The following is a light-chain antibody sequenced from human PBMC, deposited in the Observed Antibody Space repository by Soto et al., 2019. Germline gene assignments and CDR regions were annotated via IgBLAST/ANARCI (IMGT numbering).Light chain of an antibody. CDR1: QSISSY. CDR2: AAS. Sequence: DTQLNKYQSSLSASVGDRVTITCRASQSISSYLNWYQQKPGKAPKLLIYAASSLQSGVPSRFSGSGSGTDFTLTISSLQPEDFATYYCQQSYSTPLFGGGTKVDIK. CDR3: QQSYSTPL. V-gene: IGKV1-39*01. J-gene: IGKJ4*01.